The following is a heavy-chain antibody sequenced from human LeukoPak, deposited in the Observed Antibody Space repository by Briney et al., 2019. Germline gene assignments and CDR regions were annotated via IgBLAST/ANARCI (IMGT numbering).Heavy chain of an antibody. CDR2: IYPGDSDT. J-gene: IGHJ5*02. D-gene: IGHD3-22*01. CDR3: ASSGYYDSSGTQGWFDP. V-gene: IGHV5-51*01. CDR1: GYSFTSYW. Sequence: GESLQISCKGSGYSFTSYWIGWVRQMPGKGLEWMGIIYPGDSDTRYSPSFQGQVTISADKSISTAYLQWSSLKASDTAMYYCASSGYYDSSGTQGWFDPWGQGTLVTVSS.